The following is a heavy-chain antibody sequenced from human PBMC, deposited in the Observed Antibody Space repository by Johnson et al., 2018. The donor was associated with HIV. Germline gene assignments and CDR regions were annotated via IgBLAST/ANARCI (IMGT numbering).Heavy chain of an antibody. D-gene: IGHD3-3*01. CDR2: ISWNSGSI. V-gene: IGHV3-9*01. CDR1: GFTFTNYG. CDR3: AKDPRSGPPVRVAFDI. Sequence: VQLVESGGGLVQPGGSRRLSCAASGFTFTNYGMSWVRQAPGKGLEWVSGISWNSGSIGYADSVKGRFTISRDNAKNSLYLQMNSLRAEDTALYYCAKDPRSGPPVRVAFDIWGQGTMVTVSS. J-gene: IGHJ3*02.